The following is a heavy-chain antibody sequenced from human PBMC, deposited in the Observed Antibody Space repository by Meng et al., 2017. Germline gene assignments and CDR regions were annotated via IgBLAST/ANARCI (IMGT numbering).Heavy chain of an antibody. Sequence: GGSLRLSCAASGFTFDDYAMHWVRQAPGKGLEWVSGISWNSGSIGYADSVKGRFTISRDNAKNSLYLQMNSLRAEDTAVYYCARDWTTVTGVYYYYGMDVWGQGNTVTVYS. J-gene: IGHJ6*01. D-gene: IGHD4-17*01. V-gene: IGHV3-9*01. CDR3: ARDWTTVTGVYYYYGMDV. CDR1: GFTFDDYA. CDR2: ISWNSGSI.